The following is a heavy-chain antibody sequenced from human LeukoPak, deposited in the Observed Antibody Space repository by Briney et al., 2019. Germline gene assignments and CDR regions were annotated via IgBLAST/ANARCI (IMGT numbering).Heavy chain of an antibody. J-gene: IGHJ4*02. V-gene: IGHV3-30*02. Sequence: GGSLRLSCAASGFTFSSYGMHWLRQAPGKGLEWVAFIRYDGGNKYYADSVKGRFTISRDNSKNTLYLQMNSLRAEDTAVYYYAKDYVWDIVATRCDVDYWGQGTLVTVSS. CDR2: IRYDGGNK. CDR1: GFTFSSYG. D-gene: IGHD5-12*01. CDR3: AKDYVWDIVATRCDVDY.